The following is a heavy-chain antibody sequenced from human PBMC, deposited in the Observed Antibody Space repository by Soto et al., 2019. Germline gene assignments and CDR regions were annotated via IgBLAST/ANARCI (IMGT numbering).Heavy chain of an antibody. CDR1: GGSISSYY. Sequence: QVQLQESGPGLVKPSETLSLTCTVSGGSISSYYWSWIRQPPGKGLEWIGYIYYSGSTNYNPSLKSRVTISVDTSKNQFSLKLSSVTAADTAVYYCVRGNPTYYYDSSGLHYFDYWGQGTLVTVSS. D-gene: IGHD3-22*01. CDR3: VRGNPTYYYDSSGLHYFDY. V-gene: IGHV4-59*01. CDR2: IYYSGST. J-gene: IGHJ4*02.